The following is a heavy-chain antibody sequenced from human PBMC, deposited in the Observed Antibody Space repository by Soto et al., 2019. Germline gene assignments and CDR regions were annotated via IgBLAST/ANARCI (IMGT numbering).Heavy chain of an antibody. CDR3: ARESTGYRSSWYRY. V-gene: IGHV4-59*08. CDR2: IYNSGST. Sequence: SETLSLTCTVSGGSISSYYWSWIRQPPGKGLEWIGYIYNSGSTNYNPSLKSRVTISVDTSKNQFSLKLSSVTAADTAVYYCARESTGYRSSWYRYWGQGTLVTVSS. J-gene: IGHJ4*02. CDR1: GGSISSYY. D-gene: IGHD6-13*01.